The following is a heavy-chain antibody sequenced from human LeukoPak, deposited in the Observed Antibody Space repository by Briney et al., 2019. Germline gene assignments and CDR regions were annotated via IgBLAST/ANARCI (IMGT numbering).Heavy chain of an antibody. J-gene: IGHJ5*02. Sequence: PSETLSLTCGVSGGSFSDYYWSWIRQPPGTGPEWIGEINHSGSTNYNPSLKSRVTMSVDTSRNQFSLKLTSVTAADTAVYYCARGIRYTSSWYTYKWFDPWGQGTLVTVSS. V-gene: IGHV4-34*01. CDR2: INHSGST. CDR1: GGSFSDYY. D-gene: IGHD6-13*01. CDR3: ARGIRYTSSWYTYKWFDP.